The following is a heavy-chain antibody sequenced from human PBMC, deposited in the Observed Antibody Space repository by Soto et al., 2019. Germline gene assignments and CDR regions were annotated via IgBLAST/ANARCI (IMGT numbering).Heavy chain of an antibody. D-gene: IGHD6-19*01. CDR2: IYYSGST. V-gene: IGHV4-39*01. J-gene: IGHJ4*02. CDR3: ARRRGSGWSLRNGPFDY. CDR1: GGSISSSSYY. Sequence: QLQLQESGPGLVKPSETLSLTCTVSGGSISSSSYYWGWIRQPPGKGLEWIGSIYYSGSTYYNPSLKSRVTISVNTSKNQFSLKLSSVTAADTAVYYCARRRGSGWSLRNGPFDYWGQGTLVTVSS.